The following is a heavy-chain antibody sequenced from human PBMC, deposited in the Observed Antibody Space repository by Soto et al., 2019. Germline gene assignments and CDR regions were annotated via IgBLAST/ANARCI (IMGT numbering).Heavy chain of an antibody. CDR3: ARSKASRKYYDYIWGSYRLFDY. CDR1: GYTFTSYD. D-gene: IGHD3-16*02. CDR2: MNPNSGNT. Sequence: ASVKVSCKASGYTFTSYDINWVRQATGQGLEWMGWMNPNSGNTGYAQKFQGRVTMTRNTSISTACMELSSLRSEDTAVYYCARSKASRKYYDYIWGSYRLFDYWGQGTLVTVSS. J-gene: IGHJ4*02. V-gene: IGHV1-8*01.